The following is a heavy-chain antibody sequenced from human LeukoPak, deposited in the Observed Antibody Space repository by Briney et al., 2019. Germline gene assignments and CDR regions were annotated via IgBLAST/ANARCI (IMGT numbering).Heavy chain of an antibody. CDR2: IYTSGST. J-gene: IGHJ5*02. CDR3: ARGPSGGAWLNWIDP. D-gene: IGHD3-9*01. V-gene: IGHV4-4*07. CDR1: GGSITGYY. Sequence: PSETLSLTCTVSGGSITGYYWCWIRQPAGKGLEWIGRIYTSGSTNYNPSLKSRVTMSVDTSKNQFSLQLSSVAAADTAVYYCARGPSGGAWLNWIDPWGQGTLVSVSS.